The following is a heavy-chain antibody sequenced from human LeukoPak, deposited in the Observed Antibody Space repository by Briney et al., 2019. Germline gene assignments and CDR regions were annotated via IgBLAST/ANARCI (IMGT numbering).Heavy chain of an antibody. Sequence: GGSLRLSCAASGFTFSDYYMSWIRQAPGKGLEWVSYISSSGSTIYYADSVKGRFTISRDNAKNSLYLQMNSLRAEDTAVYYCARDRYSSSWFGDDAFDIWGQGTMVTVSS. J-gene: IGHJ3*02. CDR3: ARDRYSSSWFGDDAFDI. D-gene: IGHD6-13*01. CDR2: ISSSGSTI. CDR1: GFTFSDYY. V-gene: IGHV3-11*04.